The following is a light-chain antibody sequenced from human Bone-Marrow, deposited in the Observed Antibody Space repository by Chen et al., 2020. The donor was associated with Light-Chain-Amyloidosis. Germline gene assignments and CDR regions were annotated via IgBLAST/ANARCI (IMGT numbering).Light chain of an antibody. J-gene: IGKJ3*01. CDR2: DAS. Sequence: EMVLRQSPATLSLHPEVRATLTCRASKSVRNYLAWYQQNPGQAPRLLIYDASTRATGIPARFSGSGSGTDFTLTINSLEPEDFAVYYCQQRSSWPITFGPGTRVDIK. CDR1: KSVRNY. CDR3: QQRSSWPIT. V-gene: IGKV3-11*01.